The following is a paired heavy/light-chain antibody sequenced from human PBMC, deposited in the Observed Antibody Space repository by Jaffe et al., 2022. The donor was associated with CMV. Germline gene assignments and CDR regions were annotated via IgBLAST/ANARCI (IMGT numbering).Heavy chain of an antibody. CDR3: ARGAKWLQSGPFDY. D-gene: IGHD5-18*01. V-gene: IGHV3-33*01. CDR1: GFTFSHSG. J-gene: IGHJ4*02. Sequence: QVQLVESGGGVVQPGGSLRLSCAASGFTFSHSGMHWVRQAPGKGLEWVALIWYDGSNKYYPDSVKGRFTISRDNSKSTLYLQMNSLRAEDTAMYYCARGAKWLQSGPFDYWGQGTLVTVSS. CDR2: IWYDGSNK.
Light chain of an antibody. CDR3: QQYGTSYT. Sequence: EIVLTQSPGTLSLSPGERATLSCRASQSVSSSYLAWYQQKPGQAPRLLIYDASSRATGIPDRFSGSGSGTDFSLTIGRLEPEDFAVYYCQQYGTSYTFGQGTKLEIK. CDR1: QSVSSSY. CDR2: DAS. V-gene: IGKV3-20*01. J-gene: IGKJ2*01.